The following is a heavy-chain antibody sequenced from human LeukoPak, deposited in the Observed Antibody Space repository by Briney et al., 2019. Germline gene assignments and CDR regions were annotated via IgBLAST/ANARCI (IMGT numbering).Heavy chain of an antibody. J-gene: IGHJ4*02. D-gene: IGHD3-16*01. V-gene: IGHV3-53*01. CDR3: ARGDDYGDS. CDR2: IYRGGRT. CDR1: GFTVSTYY. Sequence: RAGGSLRLSCEASGFTVSTYYMSWVRQAPGKGLEWVSLIYRGGRTYFADSVKGRFTISRDNSKNTLYLQINSLRAEHTAVYYCARGDDYGDSWGQGTLVTVSS.